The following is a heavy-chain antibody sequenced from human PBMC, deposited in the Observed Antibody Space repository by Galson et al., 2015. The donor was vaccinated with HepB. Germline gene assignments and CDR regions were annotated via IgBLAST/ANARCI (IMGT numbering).Heavy chain of an antibody. Sequence: SVKVSCKASGYTFTSYAMHWVRQAPGQRLEWMGWINAGNGNTKYSQKFQGRVTITRDTSASTAYMELSSLRSEDTAVYYCARDSARKALYYYDSSGLGYWGQGTLVTVSS. CDR1: GYTFTSYA. D-gene: IGHD3-22*01. V-gene: IGHV1-3*01. CDR2: INAGNGNT. CDR3: ARDSARKALYYYDSSGLGY. J-gene: IGHJ4*02.